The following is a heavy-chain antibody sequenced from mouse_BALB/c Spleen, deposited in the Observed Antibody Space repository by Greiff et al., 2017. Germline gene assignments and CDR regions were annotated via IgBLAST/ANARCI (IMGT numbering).Heavy chain of an antibody. V-gene: IGHV5-9-1*01. Sequence: DVMLVESGGGLVKPGGSLKLSCAASGFTFSSYAMSWVRQTPEKRLEWVATISSGGSYTYYPDSVKGRFTISRDNAKNTLYLQMSSLRSEDTAMYYCARKGTTVVADAMDYWGQGTSVTVSS. CDR2: ISSGGSYT. CDR1: GFTFSSYA. CDR3: ARKGTTVVADAMDY. J-gene: IGHJ4*01. D-gene: IGHD1-1*01.